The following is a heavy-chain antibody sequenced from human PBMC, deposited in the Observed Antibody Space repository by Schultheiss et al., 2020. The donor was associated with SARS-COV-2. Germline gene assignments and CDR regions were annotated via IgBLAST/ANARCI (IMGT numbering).Heavy chain of an antibody. CDR2: IIPIFGTA. CDR1: GGTFSSYA. D-gene: IGHD1-26*01. J-gene: IGHJ3*02. V-gene: IGHV1-69*06. CDR3: ARDDEVGANDAFDI. Sequence: SVKVSNKDYGGTFSSYAISWVRQAPGQGLEWMGGIIPIFGTANYAQKFQGRVTITADKSTSTAYMELSSLRSEDTAVYYCARDDEVGANDAFDIWGQGTMVTVSS.